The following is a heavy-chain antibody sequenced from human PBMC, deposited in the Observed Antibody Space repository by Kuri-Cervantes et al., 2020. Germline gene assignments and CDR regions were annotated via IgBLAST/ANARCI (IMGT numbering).Heavy chain of an antibody. J-gene: IGHJ6*03. D-gene: IGHD2-2*02. CDR3: ARVNVVVPGAIGEDYYYYMDV. CDR2: VGSSSTYI. CDR1: GFTFSSYA. V-gene: IGHV3-21*01. Sequence: GGSLRLSCVASGFTFSSYAMTWVRQAPGKGLEWVSSVGSSSTYIYYADSVKGRFTISRDNAKNSLYLQMNSLRAEDTAVYYCARVNVVVPGAIGEDYYYYMDVWGKGTTVTVSS.